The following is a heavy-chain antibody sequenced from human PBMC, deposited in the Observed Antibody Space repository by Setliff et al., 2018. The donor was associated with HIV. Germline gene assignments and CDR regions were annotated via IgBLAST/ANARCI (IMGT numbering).Heavy chain of an antibody. D-gene: IGHD3-3*01. CDR2: IHDSGRT. CDR3: ARDQSDWFY. Sequence: PSETLSLTCGVSGYSLTSGYYWGWIRQPPGKGLEWIGSIHDSGRTYYNPSLKSRVTISVDTSKNQFSLKLSSVTAADTAVFYCARDQSDWFYWGQGTLVTVSS. CDR1: GYSLTSGYY. V-gene: IGHV4-38-2*02. J-gene: IGHJ4*02.